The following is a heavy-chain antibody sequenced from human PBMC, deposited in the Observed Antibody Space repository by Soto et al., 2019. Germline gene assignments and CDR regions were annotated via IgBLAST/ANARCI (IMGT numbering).Heavy chain of an antibody. Sequence: SETLSLTCTVSGGSISSSSYYWGWIRQPPGKGLEWIGSIYYSGSTYYNPSLKSRVTISVDTSKNQFSLKLSSVTAADTAVYYCARRSSSWYEGHPYYFDYWGQGTLVTVSS. V-gene: IGHV4-39*01. J-gene: IGHJ4*02. D-gene: IGHD6-13*01. CDR1: GGSISSSSYY. CDR2: IYYSGST. CDR3: ARRSSSWYEGHPYYFDY.